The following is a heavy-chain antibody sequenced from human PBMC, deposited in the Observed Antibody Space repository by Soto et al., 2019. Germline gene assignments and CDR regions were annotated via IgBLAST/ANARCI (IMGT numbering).Heavy chain of an antibody. CDR3: ARERRVVGGYSSSWYDYFDS. J-gene: IGHJ4*02. CDR2: INQSGSS. CDR1: CGSFITYF. Sequence: PSDTLSLTCTFDCGSFITYFWTWVRQPPGKGLEWIGEINQSGSSSYNPSLESRVSISVDTSKKQFSLKLSSVTAADTAVYYCARERRVVGGYSSSWYDYFDSWGQGTLVTVSS. V-gene: IGHV4-34*01. D-gene: IGHD6-13*01.